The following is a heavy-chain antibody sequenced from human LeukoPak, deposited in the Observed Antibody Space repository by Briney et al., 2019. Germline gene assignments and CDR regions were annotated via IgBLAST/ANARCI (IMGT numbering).Heavy chain of an antibody. V-gene: IGHV3-74*01. Sequence: GGSLRLSRSACVFTFINYGMHCVRHAPGKGRVCVSRLNADGNSIPYADSVRGRFTTSRDNDKNTVHLQMTSLRVEDTAIYFCAGAYSAYDPFDYWGQGILVTVSS. CDR2: LNADGNSI. CDR1: VFTFINYG. D-gene: IGHD5-12*01. CDR3: AGAYSAYDPFDY. J-gene: IGHJ4*02.